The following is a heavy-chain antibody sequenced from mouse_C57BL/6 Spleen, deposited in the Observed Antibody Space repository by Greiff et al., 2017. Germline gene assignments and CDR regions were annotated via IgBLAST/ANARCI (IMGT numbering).Heavy chain of an antibody. J-gene: IGHJ2*01. CDR3: TRQLDYFDY. V-gene: IGHV1-15*01. CDR1: GYTFTDYE. D-gene: IGHD3-3*01. Sequence: QVQLQQPGAELVRPGASVTLSCKASGYTFTDYEMHWVKQTPVHGLEWIGSIDPETGGTAYYQKFKGKAILTADKSSSTAYMELRSLTSEDSAVYYCTRQLDYFDYWGQGTTLTVSS. CDR2: IDPETGGT.